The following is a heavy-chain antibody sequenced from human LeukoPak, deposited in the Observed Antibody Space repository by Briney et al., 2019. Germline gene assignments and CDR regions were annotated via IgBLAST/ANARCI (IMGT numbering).Heavy chain of an antibody. CDR3: AKDGVSSGWAFFYY. V-gene: IGHV3-23*01. D-gene: IGHD6-19*01. CDR2: ISGSGGST. Sequence: GGSLRLSCAASGFTFSSYAMSWVRQAPGKGLEWVSAISGSGGSTYYADSVKGRFTISRDNSKNTLYLQMNSLRAEDAAVYYCAKDGVSSGWAFFYYWGQGTLVTVSS. J-gene: IGHJ4*02. CDR1: GFTFSSYA.